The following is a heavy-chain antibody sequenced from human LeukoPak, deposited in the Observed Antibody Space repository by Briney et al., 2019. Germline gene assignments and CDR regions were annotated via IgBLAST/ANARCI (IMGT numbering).Heavy chain of an antibody. D-gene: IGHD2-2*01. CDR3: ARHAQDIVVVPAAMGYYGMDV. V-gene: IGHV5-51*01. Sequence: GESLKISCKGSGYSFTSYWIGWVRQMPGKGLEWMGIIYPGDSDTRYSPSFQGQVTISADKSISTAYLQWSSLKASDTAMYYCARHAQDIVVVPAAMGYYGMDVWGQGTTVTVSS. CDR2: IYPGDSDT. CDR1: GYSFTSYW. J-gene: IGHJ6*02.